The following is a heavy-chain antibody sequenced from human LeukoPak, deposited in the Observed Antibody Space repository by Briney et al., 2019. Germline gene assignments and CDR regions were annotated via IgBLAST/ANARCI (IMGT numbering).Heavy chain of an antibody. CDR2: IYYSGST. D-gene: IGHD6-19*01. CDR3: AREVAVAGTYYFDY. V-gene: IGHV4-39*02. J-gene: IGHJ4*02. CDR1: GGSISSSSYY. Sequence: SETLSLTCTVPGGSISSSSYYWGWIRQPPGKGLGWMWSIYYSGSTYYNPSLKSRVTISVDTSKNQFSLKLSSVTAADTAVYYCAREVAVAGTYYFDYWGQGTLVTVSS.